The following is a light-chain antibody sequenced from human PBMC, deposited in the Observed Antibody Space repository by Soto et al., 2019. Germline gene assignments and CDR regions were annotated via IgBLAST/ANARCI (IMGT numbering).Light chain of an antibody. Sequence: DIQMTQSPSTLSASVGDRVTITCRASQMISSWLAWYQQKPVKAPKLLIYKASSLESGVPSRFSGSGSGTEFTLTISSLQPDDFATYYCQQDNSNSKTFGQGTKVEIK. CDR3: QQDNSNSKT. V-gene: IGKV1-5*03. CDR1: QMISSW. CDR2: KAS. J-gene: IGKJ1*01.